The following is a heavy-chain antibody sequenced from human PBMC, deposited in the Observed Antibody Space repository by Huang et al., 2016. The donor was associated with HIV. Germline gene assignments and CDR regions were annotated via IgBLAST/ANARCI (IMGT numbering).Heavy chain of an antibody. CDR2: INPNSGGT. Sequence: QVQLVQSGAEVKNPGASVKVSCKAAGYTFTGYYMHWVRQAPGQGPEWRGGINPNSGGTNYAQKFQGRVTMTRDTSISTAYMELSRLRSDDTAVYYCAGIRGHHGDYFDYWGQGTLVTVSS. CDR1: GYTFTGYY. J-gene: IGHJ4*02. CDR3: AGIRGHHGDYFDY. D-gene: IGHD4-17*01. V-gene: IGHV1-2*02.